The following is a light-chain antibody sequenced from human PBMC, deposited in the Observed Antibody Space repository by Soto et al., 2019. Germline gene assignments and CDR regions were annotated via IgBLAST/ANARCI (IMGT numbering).Light chain of an antibody. Sequence: DIVVTRSPDSLAVSLGERATINCKSSQSVLYRSNNKNYLAWYQQRSGQPPNLLIYWASTRESGVPDRFSGRGSGTDFPLTITSLQAEGVETYYWHQYYSIHQRFRQGTKADI. CDR1: QSVLYRSNNKNY. CDR3: HQYYSIHQR. J-gene: IGKJ1*01. V-gene: IGKV4-1*01. CDR2: WAS.